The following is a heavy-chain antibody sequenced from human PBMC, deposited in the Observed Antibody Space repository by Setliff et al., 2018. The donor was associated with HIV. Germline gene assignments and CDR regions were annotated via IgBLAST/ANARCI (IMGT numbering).Heavy chain of an antibody. CDR2: IYHNGST. D-gene: IGHD6-13*01. CDR1: GGSISIGGYY. Sequence: SETLSLTCTVSGGSISIGGYYWGWIRQHPGKGLEWIGYIYHNGSTNYNPSLKNRVTISVDTSKNQFSLRLSSVTAADTAVYYCARGYSSSWYDSWGQGTLVTVSS. V-gene: IGHV4-61*05. J-gene: IGHJ5*01. CDR3: ARGYSSSWYDS.